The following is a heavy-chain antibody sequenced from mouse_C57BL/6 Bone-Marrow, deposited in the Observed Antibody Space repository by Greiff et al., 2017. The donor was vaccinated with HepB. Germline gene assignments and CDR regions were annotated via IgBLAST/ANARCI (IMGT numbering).Heavy chain of an antibody. J-gene: IGHJ1*03. V-gene: IGHV5-12*01. CDR3: ARRRLYYYGSSFYWYFDV. CDR1: GFTFSDYY. D-gene: IGHD1-1*01. Sequence: EVQRVESGGGLVQPGGSLKLSCAASGFTFSDYYMYWVRQTPEKRLEWVAYISNGGGSTYYPDTVKGRFTISRDNAKNTLYLQMSRLKSEDTAMYYCARRRLYYYGSSFYWYFDVWGTGTTVTVSS. CDR2: ISNGGGST.